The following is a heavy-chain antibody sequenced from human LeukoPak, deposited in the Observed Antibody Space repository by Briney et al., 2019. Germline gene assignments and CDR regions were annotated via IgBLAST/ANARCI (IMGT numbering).Heavy chain of an antibody. D-gene: IGHD1-26*01. J-gene: IGHJ4*01. CDR2: IYHSGSM. Sequence: SETLSLTCTVSGYSISSGNYWGWIRQPPGKGLEWIGSIYHSGSMYYNPSLKSRVTISVDTSKNQFSLKLSSVTAADTAVYYCARTVGARTFYFDHWGHGTLATVSS. V-gene: IGHV4-38-2*02. CDR3: ARTVGARTFYFDH. CDR1: GYSISSGNY.